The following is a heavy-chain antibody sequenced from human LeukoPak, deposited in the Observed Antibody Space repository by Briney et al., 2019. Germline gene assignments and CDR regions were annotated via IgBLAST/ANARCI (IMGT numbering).Heavy chain of an antibody. Sequence: SVKVSRKASGGTFSSYTISWVREAPGQGLEWVGRIIPILGITNYAQKFQGRVTITADKSTSTAYMELSSLRSEDTAVYYCARLPSAYCGGDCYSNAFDIWGQGTMVTVSS. J-gene: IGHJ3*02. V-gene: IGHV1-69*02. CDR1: GGTFSSYT. CDR3: ARLPSAYCGGDCYSNAFDI. CDR2: IIPILGIT. D-gene: IGHD2-21*02.